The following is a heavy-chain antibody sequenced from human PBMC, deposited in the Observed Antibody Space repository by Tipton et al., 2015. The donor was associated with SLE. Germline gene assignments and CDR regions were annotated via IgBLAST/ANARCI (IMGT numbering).Heavy chain of an antibody. V-gene: IGHV3-11*04. CDR3: ARDLGIIATAADYFDY. CDR2: ISSSGSTI. D-gene: IGHD6-13*01. Sequence: GSLRLSCAASGFTFSDYYMSWIRQAPGKGLEWVSYISSSGSTIYYADSVKGRFTISRDNAKNSLYLQMNSLRAEDTAVYYCARDLGIIATAADYFDYWGQGTLVTVSS. CDR1: GFTFSDYY. J-gene: IGHJ4*02.